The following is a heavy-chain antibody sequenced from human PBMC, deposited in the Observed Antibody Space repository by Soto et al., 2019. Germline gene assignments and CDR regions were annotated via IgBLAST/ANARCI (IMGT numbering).Heavy chain of an antibody. J-gene: IGHJ4*02. D-gene: IGHD1-1*01. CDR2: IDPGDSET. CDR3: AKLGCFATTCHVDVFDH. V-gene: IGHV5-51*01. CDR1: GYSFADYW. Sequence: GESLKISCKASGYSFADYWIGWVRQMPGKGLEWMGIIDPGDSETRYSPSFQGQVTISADKSINTAYLQWGSLRASDTAIYWCAKLGCFATTCHVDVFDHWGPGTLVTVSS.